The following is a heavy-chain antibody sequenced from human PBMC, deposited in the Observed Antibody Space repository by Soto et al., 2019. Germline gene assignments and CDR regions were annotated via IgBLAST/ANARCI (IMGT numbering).Heavy chain of an antibody. CDR2: FDPEDGET. CDR1: GYTLTELS. Sequence: ASVKVSCKVSGYTLTELSMHWVRQAPGKGLEWMGGFDPEDGETIYAQKFQGRVTMTEDTSTDTAYMELSSLRSEDTAVYYCATDPFPDYYDSSGPRDYWGQGTLVTVSS. V-gene: IGHV1-24*01. D-gene: IGHD3-22*01. CDR3: ATDPFPDYYDSSGPRDY. J-gene: IGHJ4*02.